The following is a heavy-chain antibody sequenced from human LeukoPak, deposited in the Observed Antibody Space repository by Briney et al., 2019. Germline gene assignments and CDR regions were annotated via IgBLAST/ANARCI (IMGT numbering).Heavy chain of an antibody. Sequence: GESLKISCKVSGYSFTSYCIGWVRQMPRKGLEWMWIIYPGDSGHTYSPSFQGQVTISVDKSINTAYLQWSSLQASDTALYYCGMSGDRVPLQDDVFDVWGQGTMVTVST. D-gene: IGHD1-26*01. CDR2: IYPGDSGH. CDR1: GYSFTSYC. V-gene: IGHV5-51*01. CDR3: GMSGDRVPLQDDVFDV. J-gene: IGHJ3*01.